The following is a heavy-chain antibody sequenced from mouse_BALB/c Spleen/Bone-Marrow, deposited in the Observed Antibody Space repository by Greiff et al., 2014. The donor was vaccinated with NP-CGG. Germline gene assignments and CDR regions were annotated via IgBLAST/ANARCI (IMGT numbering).Heavy chain of an antibody. Sequence: VKQSCKASGYTFTDYYINWVKQRTGQGLEWIGEIYPGSGNTYYNEKFKGKATLTADKSSSTAYMQLSSLTSEDSAVYFCARDWDYYAMDYWGQGTSVTVSS. CDR1: GYTFTDYY. D-gene: IGHD4-1*01. CDR2: IYPGSGNT. V-gene: IGHV1-77*01. J-gene: IGHJ4*01. CDR3: ARDWDYYAMDY.